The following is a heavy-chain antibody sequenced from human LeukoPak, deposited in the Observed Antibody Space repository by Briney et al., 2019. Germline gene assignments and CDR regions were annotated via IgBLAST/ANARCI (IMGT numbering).Heavy chain of an antibody. CDR1: GGSISSYY. CDR2: IYYSGST. CDR3: ARTYYDFWSGYDHDAFDI. Sequence: PSETLSLTCTVSGGSISSYYWSWIRQPPGKGLEWIGYIYYSGSTNYNPSLKSRVTISVGTSKNQFSLKLSSVTAADTAVYYCARTYYDFWSGYDHDAFDIWGQGTMVTVSS. D-gene: IGHD3-3*01. J-gene: IGHJ3*02. V-gene: IGHV4-59*01.